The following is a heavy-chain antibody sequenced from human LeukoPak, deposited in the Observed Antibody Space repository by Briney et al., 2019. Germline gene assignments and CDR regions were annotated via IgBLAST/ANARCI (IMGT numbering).Heavy chain of an antibody. CDR2: INYSGTT. CDR3: AVYYYGP. CDR1: GASISSGGYY. Sequence: SQTLSLTCTVSGASISSGGYYWSWIRQHPGKGLEWIGHINYSGTTYYKPSLKGRVTISVDTSKNQFSLKLSSVTAADTAVYYCAVYYYGPWGQGTLVTVSS. D-gene: IGHD3-10*01. V-gene: IGHV4-31*03. J-gene: IGHJ4*02.